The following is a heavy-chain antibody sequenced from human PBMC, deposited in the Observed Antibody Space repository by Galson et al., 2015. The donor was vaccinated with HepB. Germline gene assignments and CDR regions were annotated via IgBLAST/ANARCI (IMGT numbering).Heavy chain of an antibody. V-gene: IGHV3-33*01. CDR3: ARLVPAAMSLLHFDY. D-gene: IGHD2-2*01. CDR2: IWYDGSNK. J-gene: IGHJ4*02. CDR1: GFTFSSYG. Sequence: SLRLSCAASGFTFSSYGMHWVRQAPGKGLEWVAVIWYDGSNKYYADSVKGRFTISRDNSKNTLYLQMNSLRAEDTAVYYCARLVPAAMSLLHFDYWGQGTLVTVSS.